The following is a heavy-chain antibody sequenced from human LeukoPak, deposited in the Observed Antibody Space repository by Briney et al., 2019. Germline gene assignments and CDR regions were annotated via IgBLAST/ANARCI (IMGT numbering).Heavy chain of an antibody. CDR1: GFTFSSYE. CDR2: ISSFGSTI. J-gene: IGHJ4*02. Sequence: GGSLRLSCAVSGFTFSSYEMNWVRQAPGKGLEWVSYISSFGSTIYYADSVKGRFTISRDNAKNSLYLQMNSLRAEDTAVYYCAGSAYYRDFDYWGQGTLVTASS. V-gene: IGHV3-48*03. CDR3: AGSAYYRDFDY. D-gene: IGHD3-22*01.